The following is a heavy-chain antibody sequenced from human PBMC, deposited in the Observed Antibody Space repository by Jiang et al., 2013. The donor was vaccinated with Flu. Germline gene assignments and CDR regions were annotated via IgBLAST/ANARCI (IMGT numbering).Heavy chain of an antibody. CDR1: GSFSGYY. CDR2: INHSGST. V-gene: IGHV4-34*01. CDR3: AGGNLGNFDY. D-gene: IGHD4-23*01. Sequence: GSFSGYYWSWIRQPPGKGLEWIGEINHSGSTNYNPSLKSRVTISVDTSKNQFSLKLSSVTAADTAVYYCAGGNLGNFDYWGQGTLVTVSS. J-gene: IGHJ4*02.